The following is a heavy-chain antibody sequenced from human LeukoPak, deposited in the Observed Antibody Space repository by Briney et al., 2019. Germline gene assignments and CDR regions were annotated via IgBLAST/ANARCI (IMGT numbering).Heavy chain of an antibody. Sequence: PGGSLRLSCAASGFTVSSNYMSWVRQAPGKGLEWVSVIYSGGSTYYADSVKGRFTISRDNSKNTLYLKMNSLRAEDTAVYYCAREKYYYDSSGHHDAFDIWGQGTMVTVSS. CDR1: GFTVSSNY. V-gene: IGHV3-53*01. D-gene: IGHD3-22*01. J-gene: IGHJ3*02. CDR3: AREKYYYDSSGHHDAFDI. CDR2: IYSGGST.